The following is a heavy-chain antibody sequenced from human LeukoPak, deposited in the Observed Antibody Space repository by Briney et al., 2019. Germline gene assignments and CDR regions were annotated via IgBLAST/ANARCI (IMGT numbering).Heavy chain of an antibody. D-gene: IGHD3-16*01. CDR1: GYTFTSYG. CDR3: ARDHVWFAGSPMDYYYYYMDV. J-gene: IGHJ6*03. Sequence: GASVKVSCKASGYTFTSYGINWVRQATGQGLEWMGWINPNSGGTNYAQKFQGRVTMTRDTSISTAYMELSRLRSDDTAVYYCARDHVWFAGSPMDYYYYYMDVWGKGTTVTVSS. CDR2: INPNSGGT. V-gene: IGHV1-2*02.